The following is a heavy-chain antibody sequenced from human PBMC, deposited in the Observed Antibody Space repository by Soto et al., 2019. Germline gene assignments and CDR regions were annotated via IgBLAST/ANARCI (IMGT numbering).Heavy chain of an antibody. D-gene: IGHD5-18*01. CDR3: AREHTAMVTDAFDI. Sequence: EVQLVESGGGLVKPGGSLRLSCAASGFTFSSYRMNWVRQAPGKGLEWVSSISSSSSYIYYADSVKGRFTISRDNAKNSLYLQMNSLRAEDTAVYYCAREHTAMVTDAFDIWGQGTMVTVSS. J-gene: IGHJ3*02. CDR2: ISSSSSYI. CDR1: GFTFSSYR. V-gene: IGHV3-21*01.